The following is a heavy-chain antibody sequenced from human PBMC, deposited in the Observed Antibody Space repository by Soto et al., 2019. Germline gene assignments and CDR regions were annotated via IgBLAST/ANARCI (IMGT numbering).Heavy chain of an antibody. D-gene: IGHD2-15*01. CDR2: IYYSGSI. CDR3: ARHRVVAPDNWFDP. CDR1: GGSISSYY. Sequence: QVQLQESGPGLVKPSETLSLTCAVSGGSISSYYWSWIRQPPGKGLEWIGYIYYSGSINYNPSLKRRVTISVDTSKNQFSLKLSSLTAADTAVYYCARHRVVAPDNWFDPWGQGALVTVSS. J-gene: IGHJ5*02. V-gene: IGHV4-59*01.